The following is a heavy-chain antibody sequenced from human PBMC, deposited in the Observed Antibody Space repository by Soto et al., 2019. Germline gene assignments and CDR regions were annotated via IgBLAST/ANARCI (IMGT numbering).Heavy chain of an antibody. D-gene: IGHD2-21*02. CDR2: INHSGTI. CDR1: GGSFSGYY. J-gene: IGHJ6*02. Sequence: SETLSLTCAVYGGSFSGYYWTWIRQPPGKGLEWIGEINHSGTINFNPSLKSRLTISLDTSKKHFSLKLSSVTDADTAAYYCARADRTLVTSYSLDVWGQGTTVTVPS. V-gene: IGHV4-34*01. CDR3: ARADRTLVTSYSLDV.